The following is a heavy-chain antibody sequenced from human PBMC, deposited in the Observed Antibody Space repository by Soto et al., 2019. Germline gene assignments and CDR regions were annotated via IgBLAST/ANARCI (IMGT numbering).Heavy chain of an antibody. CDR2: ISYDGSNK. CDR1: GFTFSSYA. V-gene: IGHV3-30-3*01. J-gene: IGHJ5*02. D-gene: IGHD2-15*01. CDR3: ARDPGYCSGGSCYSANWFDP. Sequence: QVQLVESGGGVVQPGRSLRLSCAASGFTFSSYAMHWVRQAPGKGLEWVAVISYDGSNKYYEDSVKGRFTISRDNSKNTLYLQMNSLRAEDTAVYYCARDPGYCSGGSCYSANWFDPWGQGTLVTVSS.